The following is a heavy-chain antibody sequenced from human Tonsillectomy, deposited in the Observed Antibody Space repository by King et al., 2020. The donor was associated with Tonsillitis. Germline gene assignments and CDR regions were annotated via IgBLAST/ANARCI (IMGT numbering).Heavy chain of an antibody. Sequence: VQLVESGAEVKKPGASVKVSCKASGYTFTSYGISWVRQAPGQGLEWMGWISGYNGNTNYAQKIQGRVTMTTDTSTSTAYMELRRLRSDDAAVYYCARGGGYSGYEGDFDYWGQGTLVTVSS. CDR1: GYTFTSYG. D-gene: IGHD5-12*01. CDR2: ISGYNGNT. V-gene: IGHV1-18*04. CDR3: ARGGGYSGYEGDFDY. J-gene: IGHJ4*02.